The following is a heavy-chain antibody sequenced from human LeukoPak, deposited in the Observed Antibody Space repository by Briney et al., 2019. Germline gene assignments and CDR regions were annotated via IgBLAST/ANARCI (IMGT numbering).Heavy chain of an antibody. CDR2: IYYSGST. D-gene: IGHD3-10*01. CDR1: GGSFSGYY. Sequence: SETLSLTCAVYGGSFSGYYWSWIRQPPGKGLEWIGSIYYSGSTHYNPSLKSRVTISGDTSKNQFSLKLTSVTAADTAVYYCARHLRYGSGSQYYFDYWSQGIPVTVSP. J-gene: IGHJ4*02. CDR3: ARHLRYGSGSQYYFDY. V-gene: IGHV4-34*01.